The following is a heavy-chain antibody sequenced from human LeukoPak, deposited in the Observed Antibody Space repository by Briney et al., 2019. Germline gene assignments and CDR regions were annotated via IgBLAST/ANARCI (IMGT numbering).Heavy chain of an antibody. D-gene: IGHD6-19*01. V-gene: IGHV3-33*01. CDR1: GFTFSSYG. CDR2: IWYDGSNK. CDR3: ARDKYSSGWYVYY. Sequence: PGRSLRLSCAASGFTFSSYGMHWVRQAPGKGLEWVAVIWYDGSNKYYADSVKGRFTISRDNSKNTLYLQMNSLRAEGTAVYYCARDKYSSGWYVYYWGQGTLVTVSS. J-gene: IGHJ4*02.